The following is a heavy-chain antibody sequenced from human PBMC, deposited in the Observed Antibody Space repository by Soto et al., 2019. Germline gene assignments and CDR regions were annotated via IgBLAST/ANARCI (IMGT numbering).Heavy chain of an antibody. CDR1: GFSLSTKGVG. D-gene: IGHD5-12*01. CDR2: IYWDDDK. J-gene: IGHJ5*02. V-gene: IGHV2-5*02. CDR3: AHLYAESGYDWRYDP. Sequence: QITLKESGPPLVKPTQTLTLTCNFSGFSLSTKGVGVGWIRQPPGKALEWLGIIYWDDDKRYRPSLNNRLTITKDTSKNQVVLTMTNVDTVDTGTYFGAHLYAESGYDWRYDPWGQGTRVTVSS.